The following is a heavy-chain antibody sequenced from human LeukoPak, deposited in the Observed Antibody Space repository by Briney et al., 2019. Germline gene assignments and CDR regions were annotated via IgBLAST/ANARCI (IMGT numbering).Heavy chain of an antibody. J-gene: IGHJ4*02. CDR3: ARSGMWFSTND. D-gene: IGHD2-21*01. Sequence: ASVKLSCKASGYTVTNYYMHWVRQAPGQGLEWMGMINPSISSRTYAQKFQGRVTVTSDTSTSTVYMEVSSLRSEDTAIYYCARSGMWFSTNDWGQGTLGTVSS. CDR2: INPSISSR. CDR1: GYTVTNYY. V-gene: IGHV1-46*01.